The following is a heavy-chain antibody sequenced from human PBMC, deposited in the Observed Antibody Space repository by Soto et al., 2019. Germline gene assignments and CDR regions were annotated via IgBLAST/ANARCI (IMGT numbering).Heavy chain of an antibody. CDR1: GYTLTSYA. J-gene: IGHJ4*02. Sequence: ASVKVSCKASGYTLTSYAMQWVRQAPGQRLEWMGWINADNGNTKYSQKLQGRVTMTTDTSTSTAYMELRSLRSDDTAVYYCARDQGGSYYYWGQGTLVTVSS. CDR2: INADNGNT. CDR3: ARDQGGSYYY. D-gene: IGHD1-26*01. V-gene: IGHV1-3*01.